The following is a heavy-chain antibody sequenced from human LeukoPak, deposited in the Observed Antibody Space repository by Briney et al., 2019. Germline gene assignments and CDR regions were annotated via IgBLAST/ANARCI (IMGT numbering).Heavy chain of an antibody. J-gene: IGHJ6*02. CDR1: GFTFSSYG. V-gene: IGHV3-23*01. CDR2: IGGRDGST. CDR3: AREWKAGNYYYYGMDV. Sequence: GGSLRLSCAASGFTFSSYGMSWVRQAPGKGLEWVSAIGGRDGSTYYADSVKGRFTISRDNSKNTLYVQMNSLRAEDTAVYYCAREWKAGNYYYYGMDVWGQGTTVTVSS. D-gene: IGHD1-1*01.